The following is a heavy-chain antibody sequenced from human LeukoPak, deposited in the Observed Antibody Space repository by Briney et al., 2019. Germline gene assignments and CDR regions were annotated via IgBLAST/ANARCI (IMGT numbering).Heavy chain of an antibody. CDR2: IYYSGST. V-gene: IGHV4-39*01. D-gene: IGHD6-13*01. CDR1: GGSISSSSYY. CDR3: ARGRVAAAGTVPYWFDP. Sequence: SETLSLTCTVSGGSISSSSYYWGWIRQPPGKGLEWIGRIYYSGSTYYNPSLKSRVTISVDTSKNQFSLKLSSVTAADTAVYYCARGRVAAAGTVPYWFDPWGQGTLVTVSS. J-gene: IGHJ5*02.